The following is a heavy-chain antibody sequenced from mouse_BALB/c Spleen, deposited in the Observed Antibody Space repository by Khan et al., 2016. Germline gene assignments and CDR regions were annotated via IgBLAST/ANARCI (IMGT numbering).Heavy chain of an antibody. CDR1: GYSITSDYT. D-gene: IGHD1-1*01. CDR3: ARRGNYNGFYFDY. CDR2: IRYSGGT. V-gene: IGHV3-2*02. J-gene: IGHJ2*01. Sequence: EVELVESGPGLVKPSQSLSLTCAITGYSITSDYTWNWIRQFPGNKLEWMGYIRYSGGTSYNPSLKSQISITRDKSTNKFFLQLNSVITEDTATYYCARRGNYNGFYFDYWGQGTTLTVSS.